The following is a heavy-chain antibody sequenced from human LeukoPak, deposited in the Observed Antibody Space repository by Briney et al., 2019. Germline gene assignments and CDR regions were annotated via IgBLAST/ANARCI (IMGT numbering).Heavy chain of an antibody. Sequence: GGSLRLSCAASGFTFSNYGMHWVRQAPGKGLEWVAFIRYDGSNKYYADSVKGRFTISRDNSKNTLYLQTNSLRAEDTAVYYCAKERATVTGYFAYWGQGTLVTVSS. V-gene: IGHV3-30*02. CDR2: IRYDGSNK. CDR3: AKERATVTGYFAY. J-gene: IGHJ4*02. D-gene: IGHD4-17*01. CDR1: GFTFSNYG.